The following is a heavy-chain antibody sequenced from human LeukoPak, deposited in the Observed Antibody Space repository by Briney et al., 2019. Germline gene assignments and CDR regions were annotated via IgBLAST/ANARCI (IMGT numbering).Heavy chain of an antibody. CDR3: VRTNPWDLTYYFDY. CDR1: GGSISSYY. CDR2: IYYSGST. Sequence: PSETLSLTCTVSGGSISSYYWSWIRQPPGKGLEWIGYIYYSGSTNYNPSLKSRVTISVDTSKNQFSLKLSSVTAADTAVYYCVRTNPWDLTYYFDYWGQGTLVTVSA. V-gene: IGHV4-59*08. J-gene: IGHJ4*02. D-gene: IGHD1-14*01.